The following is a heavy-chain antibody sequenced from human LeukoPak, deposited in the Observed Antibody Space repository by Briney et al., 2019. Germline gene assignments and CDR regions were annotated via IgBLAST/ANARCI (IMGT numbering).Heavy chain of an antibody. J-gene: IGHJ4*02. D-gene: IGHD1-26*01. CDR2: IKQDGSQK. V-gene: IGHV3-7*01. Sequence: PGGSLRLSCTASGFTLSTSWMSWVRQAPGRGLEWVASIKQDGSQKYYVDSVKGRFTISRDNAKSSLSLQMNSLTAEDTAVYYCARDKRVGATILDYWGQGTLVTVSS. CDR1: GFTLSTSW. CDR3: ARDKRVGATILDY.